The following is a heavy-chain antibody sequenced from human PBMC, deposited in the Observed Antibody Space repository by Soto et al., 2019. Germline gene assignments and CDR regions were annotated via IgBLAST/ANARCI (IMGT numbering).Heavy chain of an antibody. CDR3: TTYRATRGWYPFDI. CDR2: IKDKTEGGAI. V-gene: IGHV3-15*07. Sequence: EVQLVESGGGLVKPGGSLRLSCAASGFTFSDAWVSWFRQAPGKGLEWGGRIKDKTEGGAIDYAAPVKGRFTIARDDSRDTLYLQMDGLKTEDTAVYYCTTYRATRGWYPFDIWGQGTMVTVSS. D-gene: IGHD2-15*01. CDR1: GFTFSDAW. J-gene: IGHJ3*02.